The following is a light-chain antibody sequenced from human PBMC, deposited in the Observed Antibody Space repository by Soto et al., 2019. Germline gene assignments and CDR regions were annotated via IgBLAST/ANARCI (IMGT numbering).Light chain of an antibody. CDR3: QKYGSSTIT. V-gene: IGKV3-20*01. CDR2: GAS. J-gene: IGKJ5*01. Sequence: EIVLTQSPGTLSLSPGERATLSCRASQSVSSSYLAWYQQKPGQAPRLLIYGASSRATGIPDRSSGSGSGTDFTLTISRLEPEDFAVYYCQKYGSSTITFGQGTRLEIK. CDR1: QSVSSSY.